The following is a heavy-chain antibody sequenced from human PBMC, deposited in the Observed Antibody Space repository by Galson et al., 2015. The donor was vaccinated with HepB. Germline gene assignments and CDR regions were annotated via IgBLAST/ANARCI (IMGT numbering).Heavy chain of an antibody. CDR1: GFTVSSNF. D-gene: IGHD3-10*01. CDR3: ARVSTYGSGTYYNEYYFDY. CDR2: IYSGGST. J-gene: IGHJ4*02. Sequence: SLRLSCAASGFTVSSNFMSWVRQAPGKGLEWVSLIYSGGSTFYADSVKGRFTISRDNSKNTLYLQMNSLRAEDTAVYYCARVSTYGSGTYYNEYYFDYWGQGTLVTVSS. V-gene: IGHV3-66*01.